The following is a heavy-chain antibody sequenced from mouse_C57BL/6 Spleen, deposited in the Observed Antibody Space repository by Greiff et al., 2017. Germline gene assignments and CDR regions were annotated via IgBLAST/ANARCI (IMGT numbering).Heavy chain of an antibody. V-gene: IGHV1-80*01. CDR3: ARPDGYYPYWDFDV. J-gene: IGHJ1*03. CDR2: IYPGDGDT. CDR1: GYAFSSSW. D-gene: IGHD2-3*01. Sequence: VQLQQSGAELVKPGASVKISCKASGYAFSSSWMNWVKQRPGKGLEWIGQIYPGDGDTNYNGKFKGKATLTADKSSSTAYMQLSSLTSEDAAGYICARPDGYYPYWDFDVWGTGTTVTVSS.